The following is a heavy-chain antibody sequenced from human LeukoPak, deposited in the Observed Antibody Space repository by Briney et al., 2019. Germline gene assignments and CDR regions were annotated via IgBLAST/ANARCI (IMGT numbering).Heavy chain of an antibody. V-gene: IGHV3-21*01. CDR2: ISSSSSYI. CDR3: AREGYDSSTTFDY. CDR1: GFTFSSYS. D-gene: IGHD3-22*01. Sequence: GGSLRLSCAASGFTFSSYSMNWVRQAPGQGLEWVSSISSSSSYIYYADSVKGRFTISRDNAKNSLYLQMNSLRAEDTAVYYCAREGYDSSTTFDYWGQGTLVTVPS. J-gene: IGHJ4*02.